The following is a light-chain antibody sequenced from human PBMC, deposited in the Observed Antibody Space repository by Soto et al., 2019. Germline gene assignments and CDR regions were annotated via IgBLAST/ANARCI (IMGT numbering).Light chain of an antibody. J-gene: IGLJ1*01. Sequence: QSVVAQPASMCGSPGQSVTSSCGGTSNDIGGYNYVSWYQHHPGTAPKLIIYDVSSRPSGVSHRFSGSKSGNTASLTISGLQAADEAHYYCSSFSVASPLFGTGTKVTVL. CDR2: DVS. CDR1: SNDIGGYNY. V-gene: IGLV2-14*01. CDR3: SSFSVASPL.